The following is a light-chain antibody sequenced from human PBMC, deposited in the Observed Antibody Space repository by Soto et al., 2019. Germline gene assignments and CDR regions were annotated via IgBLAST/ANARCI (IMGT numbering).Light chain of an antibody. Sequence: EIILTQSPASLSVSPGERATLSCRASQSVNNKLAWYQQKRGQAPRLLIYGPSTRATGIPGRFRGSGSGTEFTLPITSLQSEDFAVYVCQQYNSFTPSTFGQGTKLEIK. J-gene: IGKJ2*01. V-gene: IGKV3-15*01. CDR1: QSVNNK. CDR2: GPS. CDR3: QQYNSFTPST.